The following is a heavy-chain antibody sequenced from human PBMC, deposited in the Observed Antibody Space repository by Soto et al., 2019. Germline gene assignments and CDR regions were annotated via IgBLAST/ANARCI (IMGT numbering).Heavy chain of an antibody. CDR1: GYTFTSCG. D-gene: IGHD4-17*01. CDR3: ARGGAYGDYASDAFDI. CDR2: ISAYNGNT. V-gene: IGHV1-18*04. J-gene: IGHJ3*02. Sequence: GASVKLSCKASGYTFTSCGLSWARQAPAQGLEWMGWISAYNGNTNYAQKLQGRVTMTTDTSTSTAYMELRSLRSDDTAVYYCARGGAYGDYASDAFDIWGQGTMVTVSS.